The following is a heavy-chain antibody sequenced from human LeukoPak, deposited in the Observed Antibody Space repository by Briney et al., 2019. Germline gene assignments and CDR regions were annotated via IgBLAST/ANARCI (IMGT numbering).Heavy chain of an antibody. CDR2: INSDGSNT. V-gene: IGHV3-74*01. CDR1: GFTFSSYS. CDR3: VRDTTARYLDY. J-gene: IGHJ4*02. Sequence: GGSLRLSCAASGFTFSSYSMNWVRQAPGKGLVWVSRINSDGSNTSYADSVKGRFTISRDNSKNMVFLQMNSLRDDDTAVYYCVRDTTARYLDYWGEGTLVIVSS. D-gene: IGHD1-1*01.